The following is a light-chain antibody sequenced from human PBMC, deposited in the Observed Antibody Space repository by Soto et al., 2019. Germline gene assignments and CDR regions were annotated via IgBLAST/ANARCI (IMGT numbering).Light chain of an antibody. CDR1: QSVLYSSDNKNY. V-gene: IGKV4-1*01. Sequence: DIVMTQSPDSLVVSLGERATINCKSSQSVLYSSDNKNYLAWYQQKPGQPPQLLIYWASTRESGVPDRFRGSGSGTDFSLTISSLQAEDVAVYYCHQYYSTPWTFGQGTKVEIK. J-gene: IGKJ1*01. CDR3: HQYYSTPWT. CDR2: WAS.